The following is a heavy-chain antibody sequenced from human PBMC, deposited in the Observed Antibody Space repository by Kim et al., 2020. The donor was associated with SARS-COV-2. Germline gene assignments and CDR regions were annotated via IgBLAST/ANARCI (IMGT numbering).Heavy chain of an antibody. J-gene: IGHJ4*02. D-gene: IGHD3-22*01. Sequence: GGSLRLSCAASGFTFSRCSMSWVRQAPEKGLEWVSYISSSNSAIFYADSVKGRFTISRDNAKNSVYLQMNSLRDEDTAVYYCARDPYYYDSSGYYGSKYYLDYWGQGTLVTVSS. V-gene: IGHV3-48*02. CDR1: GFTFSRCS. CDR3: ARDPYYYDSSGYYGSKYYLDY. CDR2: ISSSNSAI.